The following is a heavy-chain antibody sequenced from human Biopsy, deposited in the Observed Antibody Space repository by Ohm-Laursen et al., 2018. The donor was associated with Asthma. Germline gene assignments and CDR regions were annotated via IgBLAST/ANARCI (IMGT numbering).Heavy chain of an antibody. CDR1: GGTYSNFA. CDR3: ARCQVGYSSGWSLLLKKIYYSGMDV. V-gene: IGHV1-69*13. D-gene: IGHD6-19*01. Sequence: ASVKVSCKAPGGTYSNFAISWVRQAPGQGLEWLGGIMTVFGTTNYAQKFQGRVTITADESTSTAYMEVTSLRSEDTAIYYCARCQVGYSSGWSLLLKKIYYSGMDVWGQGTAVTVSS. J-gene: IGHJ6*02. CDR2: IMTVFGTT.